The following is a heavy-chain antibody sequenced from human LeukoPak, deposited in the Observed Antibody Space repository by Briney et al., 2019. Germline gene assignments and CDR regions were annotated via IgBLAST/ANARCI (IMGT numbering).Heavy chain of an antibody. D-gene: IGHD4-23*01. J-gene: IGHJ1*01. CDR2: INHGGST. CDR3: ARYLDYGGNSRVFQH. V-gene: IGHV4-34*01. Sequence: GSLRLSCTASGFTFGDYAMTWIRQPPGKGLEWIGEINHGGSTNYNPSLKSRVTISIDTSKNQFSLKLSSVTAADTAVYYCARYLDYGGNSRVFQHWGQGTLVTVSS. CDR1: GFTFGDYA.